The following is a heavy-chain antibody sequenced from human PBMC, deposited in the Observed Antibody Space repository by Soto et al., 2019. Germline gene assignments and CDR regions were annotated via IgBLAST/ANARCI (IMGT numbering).Heavy chain of an antibody. D-gene: IGHD1-26*01. CDR2: INVDNGET. V-gene: IGHV1-18*04. J-gene: IGHJ5*02. CDR3: ARWISGGYSDWFDP. Sequence: QVQLVQSGAEVKKPGASVKVSCKASGYNFMRYGFTWVRQAPGQGLEWMGWINVDNGETKYPQKIQGRVTMTTDTSTSTVYMELRSLTSDDTAVYYCARWISGGYSDWFDPWGHGTLFTVSS. CDR1: GYNFMRYG.